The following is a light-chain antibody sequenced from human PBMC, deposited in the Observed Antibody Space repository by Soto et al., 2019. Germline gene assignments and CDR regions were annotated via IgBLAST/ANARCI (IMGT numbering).Light chain of an antibody. CDR1: QTISRW. V-gene: IGKV1-5*01. CDR2: DAS. CDR3: QQCYMGWT. Sequence: DIQITQSPSTLSASVGDRVTITCRASQTISRWLAWYQQKPGKAPKLLIYDASTLESGVPSRFSGTGSGTEFTFSITSLQPEDFGTYYCQQCYMGWTFGQGTKVDIK. J-gene: IGKJ1*01.